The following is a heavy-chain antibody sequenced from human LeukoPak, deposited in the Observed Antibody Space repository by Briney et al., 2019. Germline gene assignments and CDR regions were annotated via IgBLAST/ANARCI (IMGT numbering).Heavy chain of an antibody. CDR1: GGSFSGYY. D-gene: IGHD3-10*01. V-gene: IGHV4-34*01. J-gene: IGHJ4*02. CDR2: INHSGST. CDR3: ARGRAGRGAMVRGVTPYFDY. Sequence: NPSETLSLTCAVYGGSFSGYYWSWIRQPPGKGLEWIGEINHSGSTNYNPSLKSRVTISVDTSKNQFSLKLSSVTAADTAVYYCARGRAGRGAMVRGVTPYFDYWGQGTLVTVSS.